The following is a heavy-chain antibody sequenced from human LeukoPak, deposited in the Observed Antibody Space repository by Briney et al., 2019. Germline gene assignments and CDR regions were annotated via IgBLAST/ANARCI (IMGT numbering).Heavy chain of an antibody. V-gene: IGHV3-23*01. Sequence: GGTLRLSCAASGFTFSNYGMSWVRQAPGKGLEWVSGISGSGGSTYYADSVKGRFTISRDNSKNTLYLQMNSLRAEDTAVYYCARVSGCGSGYMDGWGKGTTVTISS. D-gene: IGHD2-21*01. CDR3: ARVSGCGSGYMDG. CDR1: GFTFSNYG. CDR2: ISGSGGST. J-gene: IGHJ6*03.